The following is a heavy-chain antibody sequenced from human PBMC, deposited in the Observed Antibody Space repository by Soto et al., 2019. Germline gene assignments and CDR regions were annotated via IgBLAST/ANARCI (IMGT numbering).Heavy chain of an antibody. V-gene: IGHV3-23*01. CDR2: MSGSSSTT. D-gene: IGHD1-7*01. CDR3: AKNQERELPSVIDF. CDR1: GLTFSNYA. J-gene: IGHJ4*02. Sequence: EVRLLESGGGLVKPGGSLRLSCATSGLTFSNYAMSWVRQAPGGGLEWVSSMSGSSSTTYYADSVRGRFTISRDRSNNTLYLQMSSLRSEDTALYYCAKNQERELPSVIDFWGQGTLVTVSS.